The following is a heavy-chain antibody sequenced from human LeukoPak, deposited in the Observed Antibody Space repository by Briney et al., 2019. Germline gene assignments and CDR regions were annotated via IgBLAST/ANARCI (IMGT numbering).Heavy chain of an antibody. J-gene: IGHJ5*02. D-gene: IGHD3-22*01. CDR2: ISAYNGNT. V-gene: IGHV1-18*01. CDR3: ARGGRGPLPYYYDSSGYDP. Sequence: ASVKVSCKASGGTFSSYAISWVRQAPGQGLEWMGWISAYNGNTNYAQKLQGRVTMTTDTSTSTAYMELRSLRSDDTAVYYCARGGRGPLPYYYDSSGYDPWGQGTLVTVSS. CDR1: GGTFSSYA.